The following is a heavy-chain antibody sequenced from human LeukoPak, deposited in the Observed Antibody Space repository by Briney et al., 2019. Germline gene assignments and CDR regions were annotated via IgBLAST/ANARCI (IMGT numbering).Heavy chain of an antibody. CDR3: ARAAGSGSYDDY. CDR1: GFTFSSYG. Sequence: GGSLRLSCAASGFTFSSYGMHWVRQAPGKGLEWVANIKQDGSEKYYVDPVKGRFTISRDNAKNSLYLQMNSLRAEDTAVYYCARAAGSGSYDDYWGQGTLVTVSS. V-gene: IGHV3-7*01. J-gene: IGHJ4*02. CDR2: IKQDGSEK. D-gene: IGHD3-10*01.